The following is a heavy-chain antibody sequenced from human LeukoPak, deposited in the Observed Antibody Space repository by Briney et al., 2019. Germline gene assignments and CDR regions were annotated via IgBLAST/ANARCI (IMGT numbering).Heavy chain of an antibody. CDR1: GFTFSSYA. CDR2: ISGSGGST. D-gene: IGHD3-10*01. Sequence: GGSLRLSCAASGFTFSSYAMSWVRQAPGKGLEWVSAISGSGGSTYYADSVRGRFTISRDNSKNTLYLQMNSLRAEDTAVYYCAKVYKDHYGSGSWAINWFDPWGQGTLVTVSS. J-gene: IGHJ5*02. V-gene: IGHV3-23*01. CDR3: AKVYKDHYGSGSWAINWFDP.